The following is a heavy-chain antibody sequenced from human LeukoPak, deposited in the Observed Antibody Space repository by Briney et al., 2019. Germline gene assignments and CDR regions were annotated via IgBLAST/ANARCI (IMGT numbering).Heavy chain of an antibody. CDR1: GGSISSSVYY. CDR2: FFYTGST. Sequence: SETLSLTCTVSGGSISSSVYYWGWIRQPPGKGLEGIGSFFYTGSTFYNTTLKSRVTISVDTSKNQFSLKLSSVTAADAAVYYCARQRSSTAAPPYGLDAWGQGTTVTVSS. CDR3: ARQRSSTAAPPYGLDA. D-gene: IGHD5/OR15-5a*01. V-gene: IGHV4-39*01. J-gene: IGHJ6*02.